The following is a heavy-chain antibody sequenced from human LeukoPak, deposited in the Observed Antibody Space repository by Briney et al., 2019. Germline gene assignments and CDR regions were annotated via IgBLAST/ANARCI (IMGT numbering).Heavy chain of an antibody. D-gene: IGHD2-15*01. Sequence: GGSLRLSCAASGFTFSSYAMSWVRQAPGKGLEWVSAISGSGGSTYYADSVKGGFTISRDNSKNTLYLQMNSLRAEDTAVYYCAKYSPAYCSGGSCLNCFDYWGQGTLVTVSS. CDR3: AKYSPAYCSGGSCLNCFDY. J-gene: IGHJ4*02. CDR2: ISGSGGST. V-gene: IGHV3-23*01. CDR1: GFTFSSYA.